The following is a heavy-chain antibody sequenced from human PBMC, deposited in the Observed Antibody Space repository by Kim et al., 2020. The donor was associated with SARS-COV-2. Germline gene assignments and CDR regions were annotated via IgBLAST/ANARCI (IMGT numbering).Heavy chain of an antibody. CDR3: ARDVYASGSYAVKY. D-gene: IGHD3-10*01. Sequence: ASVKVSCKASGYTFTTYAMCWLRQAPGQGLEWMGWINTNTGNPTYAQGFRERFVFSVDTSVSTAYLEITSLKVEDTAVYYCARDVYASGSYAVKYWGQGSLVTVSS. CDR2: INTNTGNP. J-gene: IGHJ4*02. CDR1: GYTFTTYA. V-gene: IGHV7-4-1*02.